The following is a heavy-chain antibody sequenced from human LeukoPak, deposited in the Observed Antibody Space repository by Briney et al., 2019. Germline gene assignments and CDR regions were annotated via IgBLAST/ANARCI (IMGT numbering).Heavy chain of an antibody. Sequence: SETLSLTCTVSGYSISSGYYWGWIRQPPGKGLEWIGSIYHSGSTYYNPSLKSRVTISVDTSKNQFSLKLRPVTAADTAVYYCARGVVIAPQTFDYWGQGTLVTVSS. V-gene: IGHV4-38-2*02. CDR2: IYHSGST. CDR3: ARGVVIAPQTFDY. J-gene: IGHJ4*02. D-gene: IGHD2-21*01. CDR1: GYSISSGYY.